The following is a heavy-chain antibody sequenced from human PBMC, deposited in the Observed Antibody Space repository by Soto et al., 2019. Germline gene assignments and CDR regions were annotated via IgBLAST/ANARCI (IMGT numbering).Heavy chain of an antibody. V-gene: IGHV3-23*01. J-gene: IGHJ4*02. CDR3: ARGISTPGIDF. CDR2: ISYSVTST. Sequence: GGSLSLSCAASGFTFSNYAMSWVRQAPGKGLEWVSAISYSVTSTSYVDSVKGRFTISRDNAQNSLYLQMNSLRGEDTAVYYCARGISTPGIDFWGQGTLVTVSS. D-gene: IGHD2-15*01. CDR1: GFTFSNYA.